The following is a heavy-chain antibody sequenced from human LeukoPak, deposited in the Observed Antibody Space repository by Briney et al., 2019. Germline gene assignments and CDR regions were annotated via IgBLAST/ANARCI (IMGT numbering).Heavy chain of an antibody. CDR3: ARDLRYFDWGGVDY. V-gene: IGHV3-21*05. CDR1: GFTFSSYT. Sequence: GGSLRLSCAASGFTFSSYTMNWVRQAPGKGLEWVSYISSSSSYIYYADSVKGRFTISRDNSKNTLYLQMNSLRAEDTAVYYCARDLRYFDWGGVDYWGQGTLVTVSS. CDR2: ISSSSSYI. J-gene: IGHJ4*02. D-gene: IGHD3-9*01.